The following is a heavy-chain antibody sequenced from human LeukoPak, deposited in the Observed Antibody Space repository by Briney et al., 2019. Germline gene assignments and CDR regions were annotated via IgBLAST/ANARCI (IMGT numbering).Heavy chain of an antibody. CDR2: VFTTGGNT. Sequence: GGSLRLSCVASGFTFSTYAMAWVRQAPGKGLDWVSAVFTTGGNTYYAHSVRGRFTISTDNSTNTLYLQMDSLRAKDTAVYYCPKGSGSSRPYFFDYRGQGVLVTVSS. V-gene: IGHV3-23*01. J-gene: IGHJ4*02. D-gene: IGHD3-10*01. CDR1: GFTFSTYA. CDR3: PKGSGSSRPYFFDY.